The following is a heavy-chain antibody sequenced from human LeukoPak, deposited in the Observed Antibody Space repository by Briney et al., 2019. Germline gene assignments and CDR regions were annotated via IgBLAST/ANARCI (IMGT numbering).Heavy chain of an antibody. CDR3: ARRGSWTYYYAMDV. CDR2: IRHSGST. Sequence: PSETLSLTCAVYGGSFSGYYWSWIRQPPGKGLEWIGEIRHSGSTNYNPSLKGRVTVSVDTSKNQFSLRLTSVTAADTAVYYCARRGSWTYYYAMDVWGQGTTVTVSS. J-gene: IGHJ6*02. CDR1: GGSFSGYY. V-gene: IGHV4-34*01. D-gene: IGHD6-13*01.